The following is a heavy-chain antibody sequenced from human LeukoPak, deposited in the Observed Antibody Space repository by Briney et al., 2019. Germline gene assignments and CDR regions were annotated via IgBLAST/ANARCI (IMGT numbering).Heavy chain of an antibody. D-gene: IGHD4-23*01. V-gene: IGHV1-69*13. J-gene: IGHJ6*02. CDR2: IIPIFGTA. CDR3: ARRVVTTLTTRYYYYGMDV. Sequence: SVKVSCKASGGTFSRYAISWVRQAPGQGLEWMGGIIPIFGTANYAQKFQGRVTITADESTSTAYMELSSLRSEDTAVYYCARRVVTTLTTRYYYYGMDVWGQGTTVTVSS. CDR1: GGTFSRYA.